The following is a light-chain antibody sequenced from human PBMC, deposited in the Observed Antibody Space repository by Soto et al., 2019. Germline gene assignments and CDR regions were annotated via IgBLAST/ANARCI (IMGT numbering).Light chain of an antibody. V-gene: IGKV3-15*01. J-gene: IGKJ3*01. CDR2: DAS. Sequence: EVVMTQSPATLSVSPGERVTLSCRASESVHRNLAWYQQKPGQGPSLLIYDASTRTTAGPDRFTGSGSGTEFTLTISSLQSEDFAVYHCQHYSNWPPTFGPGTKVEIK. CDR3: QHYSNWPPT. CDR1: ESVHRN.